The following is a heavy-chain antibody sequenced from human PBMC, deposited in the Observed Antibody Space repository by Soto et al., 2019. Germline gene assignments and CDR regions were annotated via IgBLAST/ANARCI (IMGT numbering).Heavy chain of an antibody. J-gene: IGHJ4*02. D-gene: IGHD3-3*01. Sequence: SVKVSCKASGGTFSSYAISWVRQAPGQGLEWMGGIIPIFGTANYAQKFQGRVTITADESTSTAYMELSSLRSEDTAVYYCARRDFWSGSLFDYWGQGTLVTVSS. V-gene: IGHV1-69*13. CDR2: IIPIFGTA. CDR1: GGTFSSYA. CDR3: ARRDFWSGSLFDY.